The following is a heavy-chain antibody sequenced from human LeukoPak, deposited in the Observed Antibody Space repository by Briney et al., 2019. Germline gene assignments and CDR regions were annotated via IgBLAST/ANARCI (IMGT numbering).Heavy chain of an antibody. V-gene: IGHV3-11*04. D-gene: IGHD5-12*01. Sequence: GGSLRLSCAASGFTFSDYNMRWIRQAPGKGLEWVSSISRSGSTKYYADSVKGRFTISRDNSKNTLYLQMNSLRAEDTAVYYCAREDIVATSSWFDPWGQGTLVTVSS. CDR1: GFTFSDYN. CDR2: ISRSGSTK. J-gene: IGHJ5*02. CDR3: AREDIVATSSWFDP.